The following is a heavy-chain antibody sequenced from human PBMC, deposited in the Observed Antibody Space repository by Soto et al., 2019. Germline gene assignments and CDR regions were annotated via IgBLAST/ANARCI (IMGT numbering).Heavy chain of an antibody. D-gene: IGHD3-10*01. J-gene: IGHJ5*02. Sequence: SETLSLTCTVSSASVGSSEYTWGWIRQPPGKGLEWIGNIYYSGTTNYNPSLKSRVTVSADTSKNQFSLRLTSVTAADTAVYYCARSGTYYNDNWYDRWGQGTLVTVSS. CDR1: SASVGSSEYT. CDR2: IYYSGTT. V-gene: IGHV4-39*01. CDR3: ARSGTYYNDNWYDR.